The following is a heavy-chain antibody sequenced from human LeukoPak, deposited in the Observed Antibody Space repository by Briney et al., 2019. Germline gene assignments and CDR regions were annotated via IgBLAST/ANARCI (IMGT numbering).Heavy chain of an antibody. V-gene: IGHV3-48*01. Sequence: PGGSLRLSCAASGFTLSSNSMNWVRQAPGKGLEWVSYISSGSGTIYYADSVKGRFTISRDNAKNSLYLQMNSLRAEDTAVYYCPLELGEGFDYWGQGTLVTVSS. CDR3: PLELGEGFDY. CDR2: ISSGSGTI. D-gene: IGHD1-7*01. J-gene: IGHJ4*02. CDR1: GFTLSSNS.